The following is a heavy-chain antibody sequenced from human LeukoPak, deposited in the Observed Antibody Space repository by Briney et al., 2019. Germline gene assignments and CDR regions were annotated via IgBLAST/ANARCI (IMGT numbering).Heavy chain of an antibody. V-gene: IGHV3-23*01. CDR3: AKGYSLLLDHNDAFDI. CDR1: GFTFSSYA. CDR2: ISGSGGST. Sequence: GGSLRLSCAASGFTFSSYAMSWVRQAPGKGLEWVSAISGSGGSTYYADSVKGRFTISRDNSKNTLYLQMNSLRAEDTAVYYCAKGYSLLLDHNDAFDIWGQGTMVTVSS. J-gene: IGHJ3*02. D-gene: IGHD2-15*01.